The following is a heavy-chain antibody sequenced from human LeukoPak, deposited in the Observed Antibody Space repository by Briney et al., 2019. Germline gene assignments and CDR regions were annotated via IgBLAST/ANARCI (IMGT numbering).Heavy chain of an antibody. CDR2: INPDGGST. Sequence: ASVKVSCKASGYTFTSYWIQWVRRAPGQGLEWMGLINPDGGSTAYAHRFQGRVIMTRDTSTSTAYMDLSSLRSEDTAVYRCARAPRNSSTMLDFWGQGTLVTISS. J-gene: IGHJ4*02. CDR3: ARAPRNSSTMLDF. V-gene: IGHV1-46*01. CDR1: GYTFTSYW. D-gene: IGHD6-13*01.